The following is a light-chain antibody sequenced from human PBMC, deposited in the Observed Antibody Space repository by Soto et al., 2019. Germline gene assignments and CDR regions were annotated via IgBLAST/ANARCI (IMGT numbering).Light chain of an antibody. CDR3: AAWDDSLNGYG. CDR2: SNN. J-gene: IGLJ1*01. Sequence: QSVLTQPPSASGTPGQRVTISCSGSSSNIGSNTVNWYQQLPGTAPKLLIYSNNQRPSGVPDRFSGSKSGTSASLVISGFQSEDEADYYCAAWDDSLNGYGFGTGTKVTVL. V-gene: IGLV1-44*01. CDR1: SSNIGSNT.